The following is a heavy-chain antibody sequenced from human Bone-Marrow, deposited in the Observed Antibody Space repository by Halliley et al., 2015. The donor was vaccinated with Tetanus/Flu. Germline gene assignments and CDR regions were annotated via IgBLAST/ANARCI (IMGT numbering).Heavy chain of an antibody. CDR3: ASGSGLAYYPYAMDV. Sequence: IGYIFYSGFPYYNLSLKSRVSLSFDTSKNQFSLKLRSVTVADTALYYCASGSGLAYYPYAMDVWGQGTTVTVSS. CDR2: IFYSGFP. V-gene: IGHV4-31*02. J-gene: IGHJ6*02. D-gene: IGHD3-10*01.